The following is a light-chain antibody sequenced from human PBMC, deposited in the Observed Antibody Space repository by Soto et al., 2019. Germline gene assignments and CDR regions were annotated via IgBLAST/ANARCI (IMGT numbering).Light chain of an antibody. CDR3: QQAHSFPYT. CDR1: QRISSW. V-gene: IGKV1-12*01. Sequence: DIQMTQSPSSVSASVGDRVAFTCRATQRISSWLAWYQQTPGQAPKLLIDGASTLQSGVPSRVSGSGSGTDFTLTISSLQPEDFATYYCQQAHSFPYTFGQGTKVDIK. J-gene: IGKJ2*01. CDR2: GAS.